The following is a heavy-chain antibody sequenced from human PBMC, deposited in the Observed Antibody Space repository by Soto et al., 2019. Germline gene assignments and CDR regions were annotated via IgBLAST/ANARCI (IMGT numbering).Heavy chain of an antibody. CDR1: GGTFSSYA. V-gene: IGHV1-69*06. CDR3: ARGGPGASIAAAAQAYYY. D-gene: IGHD6-13*01. J-gene: IGHJ4*02. CDR2: IIPIFGTA. Sequence: QVQLVQSGAEVKKPGSSVKVSCKASGGTFSSYAISWARQAPGQGLEWMGGIIPIFGTANYAQKFQGRVTITADKSTSTAYMELSSLRSEDTAVYYCARGGPGASIAAAAQAYYYWGQGTLVTVSS.